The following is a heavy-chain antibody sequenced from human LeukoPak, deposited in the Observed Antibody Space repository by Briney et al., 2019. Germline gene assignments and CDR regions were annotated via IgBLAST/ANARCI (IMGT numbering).Heavy chain of an antibody. CDR1: GYTFTSYG. CDR2: ISTYNGNT. Sequence: ASVKVSCKASGYTFTSYGISWVRQAPGQGLEWMGWISTYNGNTNYAQKLQGRVSMTTDTSTSTAYMELRSLRSDDTAVYYCARGRYYDSSGYCPLGYWGQGTLVTVSS. CDR3: ARGRYYDSSGYCPLGY. D-gene: IGHD3-22*01. J-gene: IGHJ4*02. V-gene: IGHV1-18*01.